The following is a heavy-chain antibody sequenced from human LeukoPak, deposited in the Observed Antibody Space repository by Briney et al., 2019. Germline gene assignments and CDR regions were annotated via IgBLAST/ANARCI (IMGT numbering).Heavy chain of an antibody. CDR1: GFTFSSYS. CDR2: ISSSSSYI. CDR3: ARQSYYYYYMDV. V-gene: IGHV3-21*01. J-gene: IGHJ6*03. Sequence: PGGSLRLSCAASGFTFSSYSMNWVRLAPGQGLELVSSISSSSSYIYYADSVKGRFTISRDNAKNSLYLQMNSLRAEDTAVYYCARQSYYYYYMDVWGKGTTVTVSS.